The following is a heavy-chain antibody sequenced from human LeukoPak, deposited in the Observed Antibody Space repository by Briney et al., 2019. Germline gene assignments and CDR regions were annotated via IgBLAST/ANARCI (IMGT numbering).Heavy chain of an antibody. D-gene: IGHD6-6*01. CDR3: ASDEYSSSFDY. J-gene: IGHJ4*02. CDR2: IKQDGSEK. Sequence: PGGSLGLXCAASGFTFSSYWMSWVRQAPGKGLEWVANIKQDGSEKYYVDSVKGRLTISRDNAKNSLYLQINSLRAEDTAVYYCASDEYSSSFDYWGQGTLVTVSS. V-gene: IGHV3-7*01. CDR1: GFTFSSYW.